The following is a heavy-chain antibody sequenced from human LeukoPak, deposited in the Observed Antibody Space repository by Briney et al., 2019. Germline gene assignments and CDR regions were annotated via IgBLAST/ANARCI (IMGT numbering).Heavy chain of an antibody. J-gene: IGHJ4*02. CDR3: AKRPYCSGAVCQYIDY. CDR2: ITSSGGGT. Sequence: GGSLRLSCAASGFTFSSYAISWVRQAPAKGMEWVSTITSSGGGTYYANSAKDRLTISRDNSKNTLYLQLKTPRADDATVIYCAKRPYCSGAVCQYIDYWGQGTLVTASS. D-gene: IGHD2-15*01. V-gene: IGHV3-23*01. CDR1: GFTFSSYA.